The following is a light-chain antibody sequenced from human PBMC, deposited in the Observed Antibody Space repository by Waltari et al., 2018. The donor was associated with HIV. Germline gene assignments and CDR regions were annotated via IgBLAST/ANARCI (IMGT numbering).Light chain of an antibody. CDR1: TGPVTSGHH. CDR3: LFSDSGARPWV. J-gene: IGLJ3*02. V-gene: IGLV7-46*01. CDR2: DAT. Sequence: QAVVTQEPSLTVSPGGTVTLTCGSSTGPVTSGHHPYWFQQRPGQAPRTLIYDATNNFSWTPARFSGSCPGGKAALTIAGAQPDDEADYYCLFSDSGARPWVFGGGTKLTVL.